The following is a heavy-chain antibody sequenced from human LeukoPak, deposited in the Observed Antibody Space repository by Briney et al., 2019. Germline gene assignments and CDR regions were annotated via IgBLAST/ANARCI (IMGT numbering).Heavy chain of an antibody. Sequence: SETLSLTCTVSGGSISSYYWSWIRQPPGKGLEWIGYIYYSGSTNYNPSLKSRVTISVDTSKNQFSLELSSVTAADTAVYYCARTTRRPGGFDPWGQGTLVTVSS. D-gene: IGHD1-1*01. CDR1: GGSISSYY. V-gene: IGHV4-59*01. CDR3: ARTTRRPGGFDP. CDR2: IYYSGST. J-gene: IGHJ5*02.